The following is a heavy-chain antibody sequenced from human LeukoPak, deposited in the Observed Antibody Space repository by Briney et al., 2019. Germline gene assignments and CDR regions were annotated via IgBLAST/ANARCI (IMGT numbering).Heavy chain of an antibody. V-gene: IGHV1-2*02. CDR1: GYTFTGYY. CDR2: INPNSGGT. J-gene: IGHJ4*02. Sequence: ASVKVSCKASGYTFTGYYMHWVRQAPGQGLEWMGWINPNSGGTNYAQKFQGRVTMTRDTSISTAYMELSRLRSDDTAVYYCARTSYDSSAYRSDYWGQGTLVTVSS. D-gene: IGHD3-22*01. CDR3: ARTSYDSSAYRSDY.